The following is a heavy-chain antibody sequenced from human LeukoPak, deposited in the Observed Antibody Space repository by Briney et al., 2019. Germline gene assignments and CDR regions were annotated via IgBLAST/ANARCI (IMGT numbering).Heavy chain of an antibody. Sequence: GGSLRLSCAASGFTFSSDWMSWVRQAPGKGLEWVANINQDGSEKYYVDSVKGRFTISRDNAKNSLFLQMNSLRAEDTVVYYCARAERWGQGTLVTVSS. J-gene: IGHJ4*02. CDR1: GFTFSSDW. CDR3: ARAER. V-gene: IGHV3-7*01. CDR2: INQDGSEK.